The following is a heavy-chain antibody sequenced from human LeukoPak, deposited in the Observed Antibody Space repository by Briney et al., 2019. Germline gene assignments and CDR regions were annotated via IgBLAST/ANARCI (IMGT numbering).Heavy chain of an antibody. V-gene: IGHV4-4*07. J-gene: IGHJ6*03. CDR3: AGMIPAASYYYYYYMDV. CDR1: GGSISSYY. CDR2: IYTSGST. Sequence: PSETLSLTCTVSGGSISSYYWSWIRQPAGKGLEWIGRIYTSGSTNYNPSLKSRVTMSVDTSKNQFSLKLSSVTAADTAVYYCAGMIPAASYYYYYYMDVWGKGTTVTVSS. D-gene: IGHD2-2*01.